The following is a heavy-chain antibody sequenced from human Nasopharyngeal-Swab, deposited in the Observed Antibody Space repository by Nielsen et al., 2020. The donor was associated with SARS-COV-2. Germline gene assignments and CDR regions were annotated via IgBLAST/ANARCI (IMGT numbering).Heavy chain of an antibody. J-gene: IGHJ3*01. CDR3: ARVDVHDAFDV. CDR2: ISGDGGST. V-gene: IGHV3-43*02. D-gene: IGHD3-16*01. Sequence: GESLKISCAASGFTFDDYAMHWVRQAPGKGLEWVSLISGDGGSTYYADSVKGRFTISRDNAKNTLYLQMNSLRAEDTAVYYCARVDVHDAFDVWGQGTMVTVSS. CDR1: GFTFDDYA.